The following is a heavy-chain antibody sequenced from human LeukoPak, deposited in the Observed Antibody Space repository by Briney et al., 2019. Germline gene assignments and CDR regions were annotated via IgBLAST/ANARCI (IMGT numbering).Heavy chain of an antibody. D-gene: IGHD1-26*01. J-gene: IGHJ4*02. V-gene: IGHV1-69*05. Sequence: SVKVSCKASGGTFSSYAISWVRQAPGQGLEWMGGIIPIFGTANYAQKFQGRVTITTDESTSTAYMELSSLRAEDTALYYCAKDGPLVGARGLDYWGQGTLVTVSS. CDR3: AKDGPLVGARGLDY. CDR2: IIPIFGTA. CDR1: GGTFSSYA.